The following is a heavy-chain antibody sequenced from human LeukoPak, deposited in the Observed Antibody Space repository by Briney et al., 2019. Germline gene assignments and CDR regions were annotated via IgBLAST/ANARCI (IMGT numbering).Heavy chain of an antibody. CDR1: GGTFSRYA. J-gene: IGHJ4*02. CDR2: YIPMFGTA. CDR3: AGASSKWELSC. D-gene: IGHD1-26*01. Sequence: WASVKVSCKASGGTFSRYAISWVRQAPGQGLEWMGGYIPMFGTANYAQNFQNRVTITADESTSTFSIDVSSQRPEDTAVYFCAGASSKWELSCWGQGTLVTV. V-gene: IGHV1-69*13.